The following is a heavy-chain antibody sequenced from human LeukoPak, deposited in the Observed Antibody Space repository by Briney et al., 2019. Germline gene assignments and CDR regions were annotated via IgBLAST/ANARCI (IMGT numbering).Heavy chain of an antibody. CDR2: IDYSWIT. CDR3: ARRLYSSGLYYFDY. V-gene: IGHV4-59*07. CDR1: GGSISTSG. D-gene: IGHD6-19*01. Sequence: ADTPSPTWPVSGGSISTSGCTWIRQPPGKGLEWIGYIDYSWITNYYPSLKTRVTISVDTSKNQFSLKLSSVTDADTAVYYCARRLYSSGLYYFDYWGQGTLVTVSS. J-gene: IGHJ4*02.